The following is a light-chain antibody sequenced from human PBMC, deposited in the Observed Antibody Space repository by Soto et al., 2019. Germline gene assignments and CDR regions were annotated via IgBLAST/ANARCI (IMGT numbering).Light chain of an antibody. V-gene: IGLV1-44*01. CDR3: AAWDDSLNARV. J-gene: IGLJ1*01. Sequence: QSVLTQPASASGTPGQRVTISCSGSSSNIGSSNVNWYQQLPGTAPKLLIYTNNQRPSGVPDRFSGSKSGTSASLAISGLQSEDEADHYCAAWDDSLNARVFGNGTKVTVL. CDR2: TNN. CDR1: SSNIGSSN.